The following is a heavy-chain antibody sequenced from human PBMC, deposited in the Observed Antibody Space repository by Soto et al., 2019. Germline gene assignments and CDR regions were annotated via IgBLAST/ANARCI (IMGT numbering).Heavy chain of an antibody. CDR3: AMIHSGSCAFDI. V-gene: IGHV3-30*03. J-gene: IGHJ3*02. CDR1: GFTFSIYG. CDR2: ISSDGTDK. Sequence: VQLVESGGGVVQPGRSLRLSCSASGFTFSIYGIYVVRQAPGKGLECVAFISSDGTDKDYVDSVKGRFTISRDNSKSTLSLQMSSLRPEDTAISYCAMIHSGSCAFDIWGRGTVVSVSS. D-gene: IGHD1-26*01.